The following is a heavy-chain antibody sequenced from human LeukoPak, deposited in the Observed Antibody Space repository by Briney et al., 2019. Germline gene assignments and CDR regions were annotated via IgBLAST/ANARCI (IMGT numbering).Heavy chain of an antibody. V-gene: IGHV4-39*01. CDR2: IYFSGST. D-gene: IGHD6-13*01. CDR1: GGSISGSNYY. CDR3: ARHKEQPLVHGADDALDV. Sequence: PSETLSLTCTVSGGSISGSNYYWAWIRQPPGKGLEWIGSIYFSGSTFYNPSLESRVTISLDTSKNYFSLRSTSVAAADTGVYYCARHKEQPLVHGADDALDVWSQGAMVTVSS. J-gene: IGHJ3*01.